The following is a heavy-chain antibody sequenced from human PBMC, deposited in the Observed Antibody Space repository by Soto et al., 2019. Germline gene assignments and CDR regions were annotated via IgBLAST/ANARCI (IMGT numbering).Heavy chain of an antibody. CDR3: TTDHIAAAGTDFDY. J-gene: IGHJ4*02. CDR1: GFTFSNAW. V-gene: IGHV3-15*01. D-gene: IGHD6-13*01. Sequence: GGSLRLSCAASGFTFSNAWMSWVRQAPGKGLEWVGRIKSKTDGGTTDYAAPVKGRFTISRDDSKNTLYLQMNSLKTEDTAVYYCTTDHIAAAGTDFDYWGQGTLVTVSS. CDR2: IKSKTDGGTT.